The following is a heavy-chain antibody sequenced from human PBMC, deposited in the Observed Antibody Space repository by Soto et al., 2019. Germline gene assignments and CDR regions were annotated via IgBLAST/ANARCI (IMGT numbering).Heavy chain of an antibody. V-gene: IGHV3-21*01. CDR2: ISSSSSYI. J-gene: IGHJ6*02. CDR3: ARTRRDGYNNYFYYYGMDV. D-gene: IGHD5-12*01. CDR1: GFTFSSYN. Sequence: EVQLVESGGGLVKPGGSLRLSCAASGFTFSSYNMNWDRQAPGKGLEWVSSISSSSSYIYYADSVKGRFTISRDNAKNSLYLQMNRLKAEDTAVYYCARTRRDGYNNYFYYYGMDVWGQGTTVTVSS.